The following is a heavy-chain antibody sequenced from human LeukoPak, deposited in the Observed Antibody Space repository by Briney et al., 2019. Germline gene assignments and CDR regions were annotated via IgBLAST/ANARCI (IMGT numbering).Heavy chain of an antibody. V-gene: IGHV3-21*01. CDR1: GFTFSSYS. CDR2: ISSSSSYI. J-gene: IGHJ4*02. CDR3: ARDLGSGSYYHPDFDY. D-gene: IGHD3-10*01. Sequence: PGGSLRLSCAASGFTFSSYSMNWVRQAPGKGLEWVSSISSSSSYIYYADSVKGRFTISRDNAKNSLYLQMNSLRAEDTAVYYCARDLGSGSYYHPDFDYWGQGTLVTVSS.